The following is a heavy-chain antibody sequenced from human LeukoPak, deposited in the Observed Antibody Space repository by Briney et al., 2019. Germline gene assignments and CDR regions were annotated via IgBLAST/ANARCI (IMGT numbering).Heavy chain of an antibody. V-gene: IGHV3-30-3*01. D-gene: IGHD3-10*01. CDR1: GFTFSSYA. Sequence: GGSLRLSCAASGFTFSSYAMSWVRQAPGKGLEWVAVISYDGSNKYYADSVKGRFTISRDNSKNTLYLQMNSLRVGDTAVYYCARADYYGSGSYPPRTSELDYWGQGTLVTVSS. CDR3: ARADYYGSGSYPPRTSELDY. J-gene: IGHJ4*02. CDR2: ISYDGSNK.